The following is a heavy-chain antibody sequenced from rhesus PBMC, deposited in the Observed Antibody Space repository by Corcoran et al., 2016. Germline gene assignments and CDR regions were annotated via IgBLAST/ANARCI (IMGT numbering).Heavy chain of an antibody. J-gene: IGHJ4*01. D-gene: IGHD6S26*01. CDR1: GFTFSSYG. CDR3: ASIAAAGLFPYYFDY. CDR2: ISNGGGST. Sequence: EVQLVESGGGLVQPGGSLRLSCAASGFTFSSYGLSWVRQAPGTGREWVSYISNGGGSTYYADSVKGRFTISRDKSKNTLSLQMNSLRAEDTAVYYCASIAAAGLFPYYFDYWGQGVLVTVSS. V-gene: IGHV3S5*01.